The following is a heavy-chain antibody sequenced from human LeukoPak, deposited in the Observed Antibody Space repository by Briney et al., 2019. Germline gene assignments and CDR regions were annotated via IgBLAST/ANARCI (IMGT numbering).Heavy chain of an antibody. V-gene: IGHV3-9*01. D-gene: IGHD6-19*01. J-gene: IGHJ4*02. CDR2: ISWNSGSI. CDR3: AKDRKIAVAGGFDY. CDR1: GFTFSSYA. Sequence: GGSLRLSCAASGFTFSSYAMSWVRQAPGKGLEWVSGISWNSGSIGYADSVKGRFTISRDNAKNSLYLQMNSLRAEDTALYYCAKDRKIAVAGGFDYWGQGTLVTVSS.